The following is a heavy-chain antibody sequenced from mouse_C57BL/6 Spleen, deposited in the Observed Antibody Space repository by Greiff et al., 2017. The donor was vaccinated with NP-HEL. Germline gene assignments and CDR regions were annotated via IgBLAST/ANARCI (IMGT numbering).Heavy chain of an antibody. CDR2: IDPANGDT. V-gene: IGHV14-4*01. Sequence: VQLQQSGAELVRPGASVKLSCTASGFNIKDDYMHWVKQRPEQGLEWIGWIDPANGDTEYASKFQGKAPITADTSSNTAYLQLSSLTSEDTAVYYCTTGDGYPYYAMDYWGQGTSVTVSS. CDR3: TTGDGYPYYAMDY. D-gene: IGHD2-3*01. J-gene: IGHJ4*01. CDR1: GFNIKDDY.